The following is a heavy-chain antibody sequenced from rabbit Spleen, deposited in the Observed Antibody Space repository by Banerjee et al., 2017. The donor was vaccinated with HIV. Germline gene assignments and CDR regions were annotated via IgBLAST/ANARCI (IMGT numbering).Heavy chain of an antibody. CDR1: GFDLTSRYF. J-gene: IGHJ4*01. Sequence: QEQLVESGGGLVQPEASLTLTCTASGFDLTSRYFMCWVRQAPGKGLELIACIDTGDGGTYYASWAKGRFTISKTSSTTVTLQMTSLTAADTATYFCARDGAGGSYFALWGPGTLVTVS. CDR3: ARDGAGGSYFAL. CDR2: IDTGDGGT. V-gene: IGHV1S45*01. D-gene: IGHD8-1*01.